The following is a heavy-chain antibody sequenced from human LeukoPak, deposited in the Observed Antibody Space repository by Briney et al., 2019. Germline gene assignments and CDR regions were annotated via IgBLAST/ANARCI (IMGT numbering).Heavy chain of an antibody. D-gene: IGHD3-10*01. CDR2: IWYDGSTK. CDR3: PKDEEGVDAFDI. CDR1: GFTFSSYV. V-gene: IGHV3-33*06. J-gene: IGHJ3*02. Sequence: GGSLRLSCAASGFTFSSYVMHWVRQAPGKGLEWVAVIWYDGSTKYYADSVKGRFTISRDNSRNTLYLQMNSLRAEDTAVYFCPKDEEGVDAFDIWGQGTMVTVSS.